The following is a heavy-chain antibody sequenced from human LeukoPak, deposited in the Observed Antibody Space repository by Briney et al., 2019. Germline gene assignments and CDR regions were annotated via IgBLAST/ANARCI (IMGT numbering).Heavy chain of an antibody. CDR1: GGSFSGYY. Sequence: SETLSLTCAVYGGSFSGYYWSWIRQPPGKGLEWIGEINHSGSTNYNPSLKSRVTISVDTSKNQFSLKLSSVTAADTAVYYCASIGSGSYYRPFDYWGQGTLVTVSS. V-gene: IGHV4-34*01. CDR2: INHSGST. D-gene: IGHD3-10*01. J-gene: IGHJ4*02. CDR3: ASIGSGSYYRPFDY.